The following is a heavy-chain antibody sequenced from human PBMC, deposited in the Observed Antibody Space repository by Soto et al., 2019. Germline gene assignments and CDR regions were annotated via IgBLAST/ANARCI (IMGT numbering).Heavy chain of an antibody. J-gene: IGHJ5*02. CDR2: INAGNGNT. D-gene: IGHD2-8*01. Sequence: AASVKVSCKASGYTFTSYAMHWVRQAPGQRLEWMGWINAGNGNTKYAQKFQGRVTMATDTSTSTAYMELRSLRSDDTAVYYCARLSPYGHGRLDPWGQGTLVTVSS. CDR1: GYTFTSYA. CDR3: ARLSPYGHGRLDP. V-gene: IGHV1-3*01.